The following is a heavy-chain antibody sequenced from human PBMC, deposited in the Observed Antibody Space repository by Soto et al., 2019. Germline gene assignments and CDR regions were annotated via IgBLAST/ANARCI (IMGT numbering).Heavy chain of an antibody. Sequence: GGSLRLSCAASGFTFSSYAMHWVRQAPGKGLEWVAVISYDGSNKYYADSVKGRFTISRDNSKNTLYLQMNSLRGEDTAVYYCCRGSGSFDSWGQGTLVTVSS. CDR3: CRGSGSFDS. V-gene: IGHV3-30-3*01. J-gene: IGHJ4*02. CDR2: ISYDGSNK. CDR1: GFTFSSYA.